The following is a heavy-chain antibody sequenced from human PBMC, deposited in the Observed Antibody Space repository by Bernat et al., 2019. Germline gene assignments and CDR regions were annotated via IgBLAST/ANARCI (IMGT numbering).Heavy chain of an antibody. J-gene: IGHJ4*02. Sequence: GAAGGGWGGPGGALGVSCAAPGFPCSGYLMSWVRQAPGKGLEWVGNIKQDGSEKYYVDSVKGRFTISRAYAKNSLYLQMNSRRVQDTAVYYCARWGWTIAAFLDYGGQGTLVTVSS. CDR2: IKQDGSEK. CDR1: GFPCSGYL. D-gene: IGHD6-6*01. V-gene: IGHV3-7*03. CDR3: ARWGWTIAAFLDY.